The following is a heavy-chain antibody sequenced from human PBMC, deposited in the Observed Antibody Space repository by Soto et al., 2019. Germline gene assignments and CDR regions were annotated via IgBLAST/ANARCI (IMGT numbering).Heavy chain of an antibody. J-gene: IGHJ4*02. D-gene: IGHD3-3*01. CDR1: GFTFSNYA. CDR3: ATEHYHSSSPNFHY. V-gene: IGHV3-30-3*01. Sequence: QVQLVESGGGVVQPGRSLRLSCAASGFTFSNYAMHWVRQAPGKGLEWVAVISYDGSNKYYADSVKGRFTISRDNSKNTVYLQMNSLRAEDTAVYYCATEHYHSSSPNFHYWGQGTLVTVSS. CDR2: ISYDGSNK.